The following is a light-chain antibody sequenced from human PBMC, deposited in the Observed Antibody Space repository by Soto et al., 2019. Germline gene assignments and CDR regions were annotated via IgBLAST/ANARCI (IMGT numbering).Light chain of an antibody. V-gene: IGLV1-40*01. CDR2: GNS. CDR3: QPYDSSLRGSV. CDR1: SSNIGAGYD. J-gene: IGLJ2*01. Sequence: QSVLPQPPSVSGAPGQRVTISCTGSSSNIGAGYDVHWYQQLPGTAPKLLIYGNSNRPTGVPDRFSGSKSGTSTSLAITALHAEDDADYYCQPYDSSLRGSVFGGGTKLTLL.